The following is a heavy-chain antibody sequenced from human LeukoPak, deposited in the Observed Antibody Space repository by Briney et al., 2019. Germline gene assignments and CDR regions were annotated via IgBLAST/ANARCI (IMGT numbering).Heavy chain of an antibody. CDR2: IYPDGRI. J-gene: IGHJ4*02. V-gene: IGHV4-59*12. D-gene: IGHD3-22*01. Sequence: SETLSLTCSVSSGSMTDSCWSWFRQAPGKGFEWLGFIYPDGRIEYSPSLRSRVTFSVATSKLEATVRLSSVTASDTAVYYCMREGYDRSGYFLDFWGQGTLVTVSS. CDR1: SGSMTDSC. CDR3: MREGYDRSGYFLDF.